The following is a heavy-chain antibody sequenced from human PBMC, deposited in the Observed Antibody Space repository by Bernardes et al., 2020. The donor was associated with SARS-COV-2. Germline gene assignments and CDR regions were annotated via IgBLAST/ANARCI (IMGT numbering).Heavy chain of an antibody. V-gene: IGHV4-59*01. D-gene: IGHD5-12*01. CDR1: GSSISRYY. CDR2: SYNTGST. Sequence: SETLPLTCTASGSSISRYYWIWIRQPPGKGLEWIGYSYNTGSTKYNPSLKSRVSITVDMSKIQFSLRLSSVTAADTAVYYCARADSDYPPDYWGPGIFVTVSS. CDR3: ARADSDYPPDY. J-gene: IGHJ4*02.